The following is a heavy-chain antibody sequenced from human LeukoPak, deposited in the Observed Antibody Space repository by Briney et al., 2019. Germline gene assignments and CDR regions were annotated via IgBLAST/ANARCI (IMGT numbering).Heavy chain of an antibody. D-gene: IGHD3-22*01. CDR3: ARGTMIVVVTRFDI. CDR2: ISSSGSTI. Sequence: GGSLRLSCAASGFTLSNYDVNWVRQAPGRGLEWVSYISSSGSTIYYADSVKGRFTISRDNAKNSLYLRMNSLRAEDTAVYYCARGTMIVVVTRFDIWGQGTMVTVSS. V-gene: IGHV3-48*03. J-gene: IGHJ3*02. CDR1: GFTLSNYD.